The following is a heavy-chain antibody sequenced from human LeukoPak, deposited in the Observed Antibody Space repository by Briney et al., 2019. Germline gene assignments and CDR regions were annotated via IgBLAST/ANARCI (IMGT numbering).Heavy chain of an antibody. CDR1: GFTFSSYE. J-gene: IGHJ6*03. Sequence: GGSLRLSCAASGFTFSSYEMNWVRQAPGKGLEWVSYISSSSSTIYYADSVKGRFTISRDNAKNSLYLQMNSLRAEDTAVYYCARVSGSGSPSNYYYYYMDVWGTGPYYYYMDVWGKGTTVTVSS. D-gene: IGHD3-10*01. CDR3: ARVSGSGSPSNYYYYYMDVWGTGPYYYYMDV. V-gene: IGHV3-48*01. CDR2: ISSSSSTI.